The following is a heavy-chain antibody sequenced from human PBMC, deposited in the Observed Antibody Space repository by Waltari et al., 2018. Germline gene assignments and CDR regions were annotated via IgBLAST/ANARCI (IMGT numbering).Heavy chain of an antibody. V-gene: IGHV3-30*18. CDR3: AKDANKNPRSLSGWFDP. D-gene: IGHD2-8*01. CDR2: ISYDGSNK. J-gene: IGHJ5*02. Sequence: QVQLVESGGGVVQPGRSLRLSCAASGFTFSSYGMHWVRQAPGKGLEWVAVISYDGSNKYYADSVKGRFTISRDNSKNTLYLQMNSLRAEDTAVYYCAKDANKNPRSLSGWFDPWGQGTLVTVSS. CDR1: GFTFSSYG.